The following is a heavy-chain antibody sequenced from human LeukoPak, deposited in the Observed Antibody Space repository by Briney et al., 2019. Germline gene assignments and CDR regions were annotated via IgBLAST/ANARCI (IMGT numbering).Heavy chain of an antibody. Sequence: PGGSLRLSCAASGFTFSSYAMSWVRRAPGKGLEWVSAISGSGGSTYYADSVKGRFTISRDNSKNTLYLQMNSLRAEDTAVYYCAKVVKEWELLPFDYWGQGTLVTVSS. CDR2: ISGSGGST. V-gene: IGHV3-23*01. D-gene: IGHD1-26*01. CDR1: GFTFSSYA. CDR3: AKVVKEWELLPFDY. J-gene: IGHJ4*02.